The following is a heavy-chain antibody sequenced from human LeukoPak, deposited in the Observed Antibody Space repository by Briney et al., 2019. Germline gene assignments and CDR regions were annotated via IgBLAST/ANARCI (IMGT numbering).Heavy chain of an antibody. CDR2: IYSGGSK. V-gene: IGHV3-53*01. CDR1: GFTVSSNY. D-gene: IGHD5-18*01. Sequence: GGSLRLSCAASGFTVSSNYMSWVRQAPGKGVEWVSVIYSGGSKYYADSGKGRFTISRDNCKNTLELEMKNLRAADTAVYYCARVLVRRGYSYGPFDYWGQGTLVTVSS. CDR3: ARVLVRRGYSYGPFDY. J-gene: IGHJ4*02.